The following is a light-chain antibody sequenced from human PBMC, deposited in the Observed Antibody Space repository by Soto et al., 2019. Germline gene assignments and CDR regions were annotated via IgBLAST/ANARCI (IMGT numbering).Light chain of an antibody. Sequence: DIQMTQSPPSGSASVGDRGTITCRSSQDVGKWLAWYQQKPGKAPTLLIHDASSLQSGVPPRYSGSGYGTDFTLTISSLQPEDFATYYCQQANSFPITFGQGTRLEIK. CDR2: DAS. J-gene: IGKJ5*01. CDR1: QDVGKW. V-gene: IGKV1-12*01. CDR3: QQANSFPIT.